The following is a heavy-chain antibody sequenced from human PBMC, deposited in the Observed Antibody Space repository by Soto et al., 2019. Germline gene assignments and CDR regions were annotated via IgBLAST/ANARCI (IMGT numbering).Heavy chain of an antibody. V-gene: IGHV4-34*01. J-gene: IGHJ6*02. Sequence: SETLSLTCAVYGGSFSGYYWSWIRQPPGKGLEWVGEINHSGSTNYNPSLKSRVTLSVDTSKHQFSLKLSSVTAADTAVYYCSRLIGRSGRSCHSWGQGTTRTVSS. D-gene: IGHD2-15*01. CDR1: GGSFSGYY. CDR2: INHSGST. CDR3: SRLIGRSGRSCHS.